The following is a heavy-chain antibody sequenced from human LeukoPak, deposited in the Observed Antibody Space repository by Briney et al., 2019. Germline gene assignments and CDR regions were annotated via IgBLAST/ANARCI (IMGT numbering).Heavy chain of an antibody. V-gene: IGHV3-21*01. Sequence: GGSLRLSXAASGFTFGSYSMNWVRQAPGKGLEWISSISSSSSYIYYADSVKGRFTISRDNAKNSLYLQMNSLRAEDTAVYYCASSKDIVVVVAADDAFDIWGQGTMVTVSS. CDR3: ASSKDIVVVVAADDAFDI. CDR2: ISSSSSYI. J-gene: IGHJ3*02. D-gene: IGHD2-15*01. CDR1: GFTFGSYS.